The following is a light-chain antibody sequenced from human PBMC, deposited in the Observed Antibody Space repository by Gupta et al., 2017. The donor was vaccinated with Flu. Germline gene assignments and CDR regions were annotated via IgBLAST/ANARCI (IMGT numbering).Light chain of an antibody. CDR2: EVS. Sequence: QSALTQPPSVSGSPGQSVTISCTGPSSDVGTYNRVSWYQQSPGTAPKLMIYEVSNRPSGVPDRFSGSRSGNTASLTISGLQGEDEAYYYCSSYTSSYTFVVGTGTKVTVL. V-gene: IGLV2-18*02. J-gene: IGLJ1*01. CDR1: SSDVGTYNR. CDR3: SSYTSSYTFV.